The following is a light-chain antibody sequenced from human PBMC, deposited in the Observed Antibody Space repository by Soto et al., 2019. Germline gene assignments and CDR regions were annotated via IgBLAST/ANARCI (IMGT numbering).Light chain of an antibody. V-gene: IGLV1-40*01. J-gene: IGLJ2*01. CDR1: SSNIGAGYD. CDR2: GNS. Sequence: QSVLTQPPSVSGAPGQRVTISCTGSSSNIGAGYDVHGDQQLPGTAPKLLVYGNSNRPSGVPDRFSGSKSGTSASLAITGLQAEYEADYYCQSYDSSLSRVFGGGTKLTVL. CDR3: QSYDSSLSRV.